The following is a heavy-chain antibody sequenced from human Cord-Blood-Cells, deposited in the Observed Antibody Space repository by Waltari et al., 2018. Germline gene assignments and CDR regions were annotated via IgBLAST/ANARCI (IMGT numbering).Heavy chain of an antibody. CDR3: ARDRAILTGYDAFDI. J-gene: IGHJ3*02. CDR2: IWCDGSNK. D-gene: IGHD3-9*01. Sequence: QVQLVESGGGVVQPGRSLRLSCAASGFTFSSYGMHWVRQATGKGLEWVAVIWCDGSNKYYSDSVKGRFTISRYNSKNTRYLQMNSLRAEDTAVYYCARDRAILTGYDAFDIWGQGTMVTVSS. V-gene: IGHV3-33*01. CDR1: GFTFSSYG.